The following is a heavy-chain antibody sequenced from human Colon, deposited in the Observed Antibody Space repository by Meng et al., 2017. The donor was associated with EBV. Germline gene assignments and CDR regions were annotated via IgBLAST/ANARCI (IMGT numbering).Heavy chain of an antibody. CDR3: AKTLYGGIDY. V-gene: IGHV3-23*01. D-gene: IGHD1-26*01. Sequence: VQLLECGGGLVQPGGSLRPSCAASGFTFSKYAMSWVRQAPGKGLEWVSGISGNGGSTSYAGSVKGRFTISRDNSKNTLCLQMDSLRGEDTAVYYCAKTLYGGIDYWGQGTLVTVSS. CDR2: ISGNGGST. J-gene: IGHJ4*02. CDR1: GFTFSKYA.